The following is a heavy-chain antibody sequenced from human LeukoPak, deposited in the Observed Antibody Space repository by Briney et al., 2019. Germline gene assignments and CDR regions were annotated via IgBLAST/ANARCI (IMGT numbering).Heavy chain of an antibody. CDR2: ISSSSSYI. V-gene: IGHV3-21*01. CDR1: GFTFSSYS. Sequence: GGSLRLSCAASGFTFSSYSMNWVRQAPGKGLEWVSSISSSSSYIYYADSVKGRFTISRDNAKNSLYLQMNSLRAEDTAVYYCARELSYYYGSGSSGYWGQGTLVTVSS. J-gene: IGHJ4*02. D-gene: IGHD3-10*01. CDR3: ARELSYYYGSGSSGY.